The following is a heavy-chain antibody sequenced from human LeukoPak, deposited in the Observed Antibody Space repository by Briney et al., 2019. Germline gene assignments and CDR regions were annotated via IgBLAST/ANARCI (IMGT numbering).Heavy chain of an antibody. J-gene: IGHJ5*02. D-gene: IGHD2-2*01. CDR1: GGSFSGYY. Sequence: RSSETLSLTCAVYGGSFSGYYWSWIRQPPGKGLEWIGKINHSGSTNYNPSLKSRVTISVDTSKNQFSLKLSSVTAADTAVYYCAQGGSANWFDPWGQGTLVTVSS. CDR2: INHSGST. V-gene: IGHV4-34*01. CDR3: AQGGSANWFDP.